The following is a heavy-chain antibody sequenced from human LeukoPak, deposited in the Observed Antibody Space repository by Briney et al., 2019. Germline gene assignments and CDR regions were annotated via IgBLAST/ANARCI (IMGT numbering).Heavy chain of an antibody. D-gene: IGHD3-3*01. V-gene: IGHV3-53*04. CDR2: IYSGGST. Sequence: PGGSLRLSRAASGFTVSSNYMSWVRQAPGKGLEWVSVIYSGGSTYYADSVKGRFTISRHNSKNTLYLQMNSLRAEDTAVYYCAGSITIFGVVIIDNPFDYWGQGTLVTVSS. J-gene: IGHJ4*02. CDR1: GFTVSSNY. CDR3: AGSITIFGVVIIDNPFDY.